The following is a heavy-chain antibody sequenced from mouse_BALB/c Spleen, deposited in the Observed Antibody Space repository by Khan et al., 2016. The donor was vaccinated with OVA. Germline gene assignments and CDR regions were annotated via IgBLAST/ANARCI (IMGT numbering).Heavy chain of an antibody. Sequence: EVELVESGGDLVKPGGSLKLSCAASGFTFSSYGMSWVRQTPDKRLEWVATISSGGSYTYYPDNLKGRFTISRDNAKNTLYLQMVRLKSEDTAMYYCARQPGYYEASAMDYWGQGTSVTVSS. V-gene: IGHV5-6*01. CDR3: ARQPGYYEASAMDY. CDR2: ISSGGSYT. CDR1: GFTFSSYG. D-gene: IGHD2-3*01. J-gene: IGHJ4*01.